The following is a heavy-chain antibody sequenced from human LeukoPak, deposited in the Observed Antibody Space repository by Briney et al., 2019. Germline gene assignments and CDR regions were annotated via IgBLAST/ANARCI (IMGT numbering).Heavy chain of an antibody. CDR3: ARGGGVGYYYYYMDV. D-gene: IGHD6-25*01. Sequence: SETLSLTCTVSGGSISSGSYYWSWIRQPAGKGLEWIGRVYTSGSTYYNPSLKSRVTISVDTSKNQFSLKLSSVTAADTAVYYCARGGGVGYYYYYMDVWGKGTTVTISS. CDR2: VYTSGST. J-gene: IGHJ6*03. CDR1: GGSISSGSYY. V-gene: IGHV4-61*02.